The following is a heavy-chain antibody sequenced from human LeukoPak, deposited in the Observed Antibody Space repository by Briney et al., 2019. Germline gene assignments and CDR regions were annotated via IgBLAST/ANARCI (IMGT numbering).Heavy chain of an antibody. CDR1: GYTFTGYY. CDR2: INTNTGGT. J-gene: IGHJ4*02. V-gene: IGHV1-2*02. CDR3: ARRYDFWSGYPTAFDY. D-gene: IGHD3-3*01. Sequence: ASLKLSCTASGYTFTGYYIHWVRQAPGQGLEWMGFINTNTGGTSYAQKFQARVTMTRDTSISTAYMELSGLRADDTAVYYCARRYDFWSGYPTAFDYWGQGTLVTVSS.